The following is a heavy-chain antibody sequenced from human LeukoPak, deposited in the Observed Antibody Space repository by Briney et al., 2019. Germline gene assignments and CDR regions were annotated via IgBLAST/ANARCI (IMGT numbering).Heavy chain of an antibody. D-gene: IGHD6-19*01. CDR3: ARGASSGWTLYYYYGMDV. CDR1: GGSTSSSNYY. CDR2: IHYSGNT. Sequence: SETLSLTCTVSGGSTSSSNYYWGWIRQPPGKGLEWIGGIHYSGNTYYNPSLKSRVTISIDTSKNQFSLKLSSVTAADTAVYYCARGASSGWTLYYYYGMDVWGQGTTVTVSS. V-gene: IGHV4-39*07. J-gene: IGHJ6*02.